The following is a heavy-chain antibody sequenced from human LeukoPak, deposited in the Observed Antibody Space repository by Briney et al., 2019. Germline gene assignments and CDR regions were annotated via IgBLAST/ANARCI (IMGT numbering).Heavy chain of an antibody. J-gene: IGHJ4*02. CDR2: IYYSGST. V-gene: IGHV4-59*01. CDR1: GGSISSYY. D-gene: IGHD3-22*01. CDR3: ARKGSSGYYYDY. Sequence: SETLSLTCTVSGGSISSYYWNWIRQPPGKGLEWIGYIYYSGSTNHNPSLKSRVTMSVDTSKNQFSLKLSSVTAADTAVYYCARKGSSGYYYDYWGQGTLVTVSS.